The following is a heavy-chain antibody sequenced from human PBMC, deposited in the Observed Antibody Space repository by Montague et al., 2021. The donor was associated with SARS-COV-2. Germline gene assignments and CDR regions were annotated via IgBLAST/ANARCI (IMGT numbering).Heavy chain of an antibody. CDR3: ASSYGSGYYGFDY. D-gene: IGHD3-10*01. J-gene: IGHJ4*02. CDR2: IYPSGDP. V-gene: IGHV4-4*07. CDR1: AGSINNYY. Sequence: SETLSLTCTVSAGSINNYYWSWIRQPAGKGLEWIGRIYPSGDPNYNPSLKSRVTVSVDTSKSQFSLNLNSLTVADTAVYHCASSYGSGYYGFDYWGQGIPVTGSS.